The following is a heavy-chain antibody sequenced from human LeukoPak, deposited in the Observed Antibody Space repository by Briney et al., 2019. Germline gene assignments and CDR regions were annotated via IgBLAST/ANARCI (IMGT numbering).Heavy chain of an antibody. Sequence: GGSLRLSCVASGFTFSSYWVHWVRQAPGKRLLWVSRMNWDGSRTTYADSAKGRFAISRDNAKNTLYLQMNSLTSDDTAVYYCAREDPRTGYWFFDLWGRGTLVTVSS. CDR3: AREDPRTGYWFFDL. J-gene: IGHJ2*01. V-gene: IGHV3-74*01. CDR1: GFTFSSYW. CDR2: MNWDGSRT.